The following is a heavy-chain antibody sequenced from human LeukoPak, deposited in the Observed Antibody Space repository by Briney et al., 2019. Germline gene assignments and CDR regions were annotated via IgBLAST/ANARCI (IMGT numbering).Heavy chain of an antibody. D-gene: IGHD2-2*01. CDR1: GFTFSSHG. Sequence: GGSLRLSCAASGFTFSSHGMNWVRQAPGKGLEWVAVIWYGESNKYYADSVKGRFTISRDNSKNTLYLQMNSLRAEDTAVYYCAKGATSCSSTSCPDAFDIWGQGTLVTVSS. V-gene: IGHV3-30*02. CDR3: AKGATSCSSTSCPDAFDI. J-gene: IGHJ4*02. CDR2: IWYGESNK.